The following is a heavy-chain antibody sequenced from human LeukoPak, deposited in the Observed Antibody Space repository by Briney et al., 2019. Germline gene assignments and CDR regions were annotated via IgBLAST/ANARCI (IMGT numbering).Heavy chain of an antibody. CDR2: ISSSSSYL. CDR3: ARLAWFGEMVGDYFDY. Sequence: GGSLRLSCAASGFTFSGYSMNWVRQAPGKGLEWVSSISSSSSYLYYADSVKGRFTISRDNAKNSLYLQMNSLRAEDTAVYYCARLAWFGEMVGDYFDYWGQGTLVTVSS. J-gene: IGHJ4*02. D-gene: IGHD3-10*01. CDR1: GFTFSGYS. V-gene: IGHV3-21*01.